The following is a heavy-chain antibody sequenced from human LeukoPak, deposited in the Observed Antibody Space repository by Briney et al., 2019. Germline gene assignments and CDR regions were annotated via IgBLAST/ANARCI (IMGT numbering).Heavy chain of an antibody. CDR2: ISDSGGIT. CDR1: GFTFSSYP. V-gene: IGHV3-23*01. J-gene: IGHJ4*02. CDR3: ARNTQYSGYYDC. D-gene: IGHD6-6*01. Sequence: GGSLRLSCAASGFTFSSYPMTWVRQAPGKGPEWVSFISDSGGITYYADSVKGRFTISRDNSKNTLYLQMNSLRAEDTAVYYCARNTQYSGYYDCWGQGTLVAVSS.